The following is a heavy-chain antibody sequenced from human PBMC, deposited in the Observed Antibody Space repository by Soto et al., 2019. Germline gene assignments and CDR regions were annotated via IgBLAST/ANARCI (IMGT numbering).Heavy chain of an antibody. J-gene: IGHJ6*02. CDR2: IWYDGSNK. Sequence: LRLSCAASGFTFSSYGMHWVRQAPGKGLEWVAVIWYDGSNKYYADSVKGRFTISRDNSKNTLYLQMNSLRAEDTAVYYCARGSKSIAARPRYHYGMDVWGQETTVTVSS. D-gene: IGHD6-6*01. V-gene: IGHV3-33*01. CDR3: ARGSKSIAARPRYHYGMDV. CDR1: GFTFSSYG.